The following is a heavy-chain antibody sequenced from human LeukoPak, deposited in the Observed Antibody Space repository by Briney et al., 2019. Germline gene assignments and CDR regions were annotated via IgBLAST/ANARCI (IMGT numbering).Heavy chain of an antibody. CDR3: ARDDSNSYGSGSYYAHLDY. CDR2: IWYVGSKK. CDR1: GFTFSSYG. Sequence: GGSLRLSCSASGFTFSSYGIHWVRQAPGKGREGVAGIWYVGSKKYYADSVKGRFTISRDNSKNTLYLQMNSLRAEHTAVYYCARDDSNSYGSGSYYAHLDYWGQGTLVTVSS. V-gene: IGHV3-33*01. D-gene: IGHD3-10*01. J-gene: IGHJ4*02.